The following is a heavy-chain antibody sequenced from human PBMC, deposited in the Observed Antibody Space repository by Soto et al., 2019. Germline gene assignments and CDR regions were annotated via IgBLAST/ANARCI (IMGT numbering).Heavy chain of an antibody. D-gene: IGHD5-12*01. V-gene: IGHV1-3*01. CDR2: INAGNGNT. CDR3: ARAAYSGLYGMDV. J-gene: IGHJ6*02. Sequence: ASVKVSCKASGYTFTSYAMHWVRQAPGQRLEWMGWINAGNGNTKYSQKFQGRVTITRDTSASTAYMELSSLRSEETAVYYCARAAYSGLYGMDVWGQGTTVTVS. CDR1: GYTFTSYA.